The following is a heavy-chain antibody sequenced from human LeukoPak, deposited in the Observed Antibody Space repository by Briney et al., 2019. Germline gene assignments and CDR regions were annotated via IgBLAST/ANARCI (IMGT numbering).Heavy chain of an antibody. J-gene: IGHJ3*02. CDR2: IYYSGST. CDR3: AVRADDFWSGYYTGGAFDI. V-gene: IGHV4-39*01. CDR1: GGSISSSSYY. D-gene: IGHD3-3*01. Sequence: SETLSLTCTVSGGSISSSSYYWGWIRQPPGKGLEWIGSIYYSGSTYYNPSLKSRVTISVDTSKNQFSLKLSSVTAADTAVYYCAVRADDFWSGYYTGGAFDIWGQGTMVTVSS.